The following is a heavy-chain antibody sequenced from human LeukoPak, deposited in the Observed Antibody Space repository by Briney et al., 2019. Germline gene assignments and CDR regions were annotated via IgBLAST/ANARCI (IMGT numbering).Heavy chain of an antibody. D-gene: IGHD3-22*01. CDR3: ARGPGSSGGAYVGDY. Sequence: GGSLRLSCAASGFTFSTHWMHWVRQVPGRGPVWVSRADGGGSSASYADSVKGRFSISRDNAKSTLYLQMNGLRAEDTAVYYCARGPGSSGGAYVGDYWGHGTLVTVSS. CDR2: ADGGGSSA. V-gene: IGHV3-74*01. J-gene: IGHJ4*01. CDR1: GFTFSTHW.